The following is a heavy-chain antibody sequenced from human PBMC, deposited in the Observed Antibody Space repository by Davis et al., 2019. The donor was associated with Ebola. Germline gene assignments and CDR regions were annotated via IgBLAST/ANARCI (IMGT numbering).Heavy chain of an antibody. CDR2: LYYSGFT. J-gene: IGHJ4*02. CDR1: GASVSSGAYY. V-gene: IGHV4-61*08. D-gene: IGHD3-3*01. CDR3: AKYPSSITIFGVVTY. Sequence: MPSETLSLTCTVSGASVSSGAYYWSWIRQPPGKGLEWIGSLYYSGFTNYSPSLKSRVTTSIDTSKNEFSLKLSSVTAADTAVYYCAKYPSSITIFGVVTYWGQGTLVTVSS.